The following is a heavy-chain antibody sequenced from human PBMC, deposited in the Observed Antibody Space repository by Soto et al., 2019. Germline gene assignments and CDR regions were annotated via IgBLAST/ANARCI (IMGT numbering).Heavy chain of an antibody. CDR2: ISGYNGHP. CDR1: GYSFSSFG. J-gene: IGHJ4*02. CDR3: ARSLLAYCGGDCSGYFDY. D-gene: IGHD2-21*02. V-gene: IGHV1-18*01. Sequence: ASVKVSCKTSGYSFSSFGISWLRQAPGQGLEWMGWISGYNGHPIEAQKFQGRVTMTIDTSTSTVYMELRSLRSDDTAVYYCARSLLAYCGGDCSGYFDYWGQGTLVTVSS.